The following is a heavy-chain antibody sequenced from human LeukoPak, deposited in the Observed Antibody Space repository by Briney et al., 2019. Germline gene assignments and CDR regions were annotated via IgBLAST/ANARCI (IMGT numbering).Heavy chain of an antibody. CDR2: INSHGSST. J-gene: IGHJ4*02. V-gene: IGHV3-74*01. CDR1: GFTFSSYW. D-gene: IGHD6-13*01. CDR3: ATELSSPPFDY. Sequence: PGGSLRLSCAASGFTFSSYWMHWVRQAPGKGLVWVSRINSHGSSTNYAGSVKGRFTMSRDNAKNTLYLQMNSLRAEDTAVYYCATELSSPPFDYWGRGTLVTVSS.